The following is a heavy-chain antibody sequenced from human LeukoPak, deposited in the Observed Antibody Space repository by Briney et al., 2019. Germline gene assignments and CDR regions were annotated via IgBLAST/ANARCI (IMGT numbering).Heavy chain of an antibody. V-gene: IGHV3-7*05. D-gene: IGHD2-8*01. Sequence: AGGSLRLSCAASGFPFSNYWMNWVRQAPGKGLEWVANINQDGSEKYYVDSVKGRFTISRDNAKNSLYLQMNSLRAEDTAVYYCARGPLRTDVYWGQGTLVTVSS. J-gene: IGHJ4*02. CDR2: INQDGSEK. CDR1: GFPFSNYW. CDR3: ARGPLRTDVY.